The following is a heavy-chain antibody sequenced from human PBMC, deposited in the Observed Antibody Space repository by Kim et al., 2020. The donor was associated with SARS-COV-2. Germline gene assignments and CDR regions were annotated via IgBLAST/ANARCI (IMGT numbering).Heavy chain of an antibody. J-gene: IGHJ6*02. CDR3: ARSRVYCTNGVCYPGDYYYYYGMDV. CDR2: INYSGST. CDR1: GGSISSNY. Sequence: SETLSLTCTVSGGSISSNYWSWIRQPPGKGLEWIGYINYSGSTNYNPSLKSRVTISVDTSKNQFSLKLRSVTAADTAVYYCARSRVYCTNGVCYPGDYYYYYGMDVWGQGTTVTVSS. D-gene: IGHD2-8*01. V-gene: IGHV4-59*13.